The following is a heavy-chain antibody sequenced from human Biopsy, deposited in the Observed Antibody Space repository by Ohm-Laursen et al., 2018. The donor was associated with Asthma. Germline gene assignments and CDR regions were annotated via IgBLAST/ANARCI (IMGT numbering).Heavy chain of an antibody. D-gene: IGHD3-10*01. Sequence: ESLRISCKASGYIFTSYWIGWVRQMPGKGLEWMGIISPGDSDTIYSPSFQGQVTISADKSISTAYLQWSSLKASDTAIYYCARLAYGSGSFFDFWGQGTLVTVAS. V-gene: IGHV5-51*01. CDR2: ISPGDSDT. CDR1: GYIFTSYW. J-gene: IGHJ4*02. CDR3: ARLAYGSGSFFDF.